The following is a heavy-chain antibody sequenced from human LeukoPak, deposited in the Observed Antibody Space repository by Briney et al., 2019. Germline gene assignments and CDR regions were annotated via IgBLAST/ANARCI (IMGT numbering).Heavy chain of an antibody. D-gene: IGHD6-13*01. J-gene: IGHJ4*02. CDR1: GFTFSNEA. CDR2: ISVSGGST. Sequence: QTGGSLRLPCAASGFTFSNEAMSWVRQAPAKGLEWVSSISVSGGSTYYADSVEGRFTISRDDSKNTLYLQMNSLRAEDTAVYYCAKGGGSWYGDWGQGTLVTVSS. V-gene: IGHV3-23*01. CDR3: AKGGGSWYGD.